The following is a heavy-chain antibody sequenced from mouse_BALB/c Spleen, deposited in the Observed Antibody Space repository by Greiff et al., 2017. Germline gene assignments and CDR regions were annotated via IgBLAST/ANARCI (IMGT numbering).Heavy chain of an antibody. CDR3: ARSYYCSRLYAMDY. J-gene: IGHJ4*01. V-gene: IGHV1-77*01. CDR1: GYTFTDYY. CDR2: IYPGSGNT. Sequence: VQLQQSGAELARPGASVKLSCKASGYTFTDYYINWVKQRTGQGLEWIGEIYPGSGNTYYNEKFKVKATLTADKSSSTAYMQLSSLTSEDTAVYSGARSYYCSRLYAMDYWGQGTSVTVPS. D-gene: IGHD1-1*01.